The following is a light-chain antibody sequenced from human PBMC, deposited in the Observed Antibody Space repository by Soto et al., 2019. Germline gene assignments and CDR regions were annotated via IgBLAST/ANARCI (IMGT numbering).Light chain of an antibody. CDR1: SSDVGGYNS. CDR2: EVT. V-gene: IGLV2-8*01. J-gene: IGLJ2*01. CDR3: CSYAGSNNLV. Sequence: QSALTQPPSASGSPGQSVTISCTGTSSDVGGYNSVSWYQQHPGKAPKLILYEVTKRPSGVPDRFSGSKSGNTASLTVSGLQAEAEADYYCCSYAGSNNLVFGGGTKLTVL.